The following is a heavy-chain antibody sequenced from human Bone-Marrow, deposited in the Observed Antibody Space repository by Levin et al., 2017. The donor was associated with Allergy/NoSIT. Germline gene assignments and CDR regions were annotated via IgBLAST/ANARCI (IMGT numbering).Heavy chain of an antibody. CDR2: INPNSGTT. Sequence: AGGSLRLSCKASGFNFSGYYIHWVRQAPGQGLEWLGRINPNSGTTDYEERIQDRVTMTRDTSINTAYMQLSGLTSDDTAVYYCARGEWSHNSIHYYRGLDVWGQGATVTVSS. CDR3: ARGEWSHNSIHYYRGLDV. J-gene: IGHJ6*02. D-gene: IGHD2-21*01. CDR1: GFNFSGYY. V-gene: IGHV1-2*06.